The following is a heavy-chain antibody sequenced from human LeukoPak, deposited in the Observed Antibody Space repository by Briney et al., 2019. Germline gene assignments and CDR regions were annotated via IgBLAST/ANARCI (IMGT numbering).Heavy chain of an antibody. CDR1: GYSFTSYW. D-gene: IGHD3-10*02. J-gene: IGHJ3*02. CDR3: ARRYYVYGIDAFDI. Sequence: GESLQISCQGSGYSFTSYWIGWVRQMPGKGLEWMGIIYPGDSDTRYSPSFQGQVTISADKSISTAYLQWSSLKASDTAMYYCARRYYVYGIDAFDIWGQGTMVTVPS. V-gene: IGHV5-51*01. CDR2: IYPGDSDT.